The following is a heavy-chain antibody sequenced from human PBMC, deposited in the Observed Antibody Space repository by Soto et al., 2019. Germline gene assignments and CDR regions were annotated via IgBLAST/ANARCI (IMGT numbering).Heavy chain of an antibody. V-gene: IGHV1-46*01. CDR2: INPSGGST. CDR3: ASRSIAAAGTGPFDY. CDR1: GYTFTSYY. J-gene: IGHJ4*02. D-gene: IGHD6-13*01. Sequence: ASVKVSCTASGYTFTSYYMHWVRQAPGQGLEWMGIINPSGGSTSYAQKFQGRVTMTRDTSTSTVYMELSSLRSEDTVVYYCASRSIAAAGTGPFDYWGQGTLVTVSS.